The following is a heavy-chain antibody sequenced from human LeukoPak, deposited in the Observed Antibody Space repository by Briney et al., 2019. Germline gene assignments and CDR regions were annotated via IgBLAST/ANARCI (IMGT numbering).Heavy chain of an antibody. D-gene: IGHD2-2*01. Sequence: PSETLSLTCTVSGGSISSSSYYWGWIRQPPGKGLEWIGNIYYSGRTYYNPSLKSRVTISVDTPKNQFSLKLSSVTAADTAVYYCASLPRSLGYCSSTSCYGHYYYYGMDVWGQGTTVTVSS. J-gene: IGHJ6*02. V-gene: IGHV4-39*01. CDR3: ASLPRSLGYCSSTSCYGHYYYYGMDV. CDR1: GGSISSSSYY. CDR2: IYYSGRT.